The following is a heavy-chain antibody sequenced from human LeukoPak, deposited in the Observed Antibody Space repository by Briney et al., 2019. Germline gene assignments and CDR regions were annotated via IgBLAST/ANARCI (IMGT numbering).Heavy chain of an antibody. Sequence: SQTLSLTCAISGDSVSSNSAAWNWIRQSPSRGLEWLGRTYYRSKWYNDYAVSVKSRITINPDTSKNRFSLKLSSVTAADTAVYYCARFNRYSAYMDVWGKGTTVTVSS. D-gene: IGHD1-14*01. CDR2: TYYRSKWYN. J-gene: IGHJ6*03. V-gene: IGHV6-1*01. CDR3: ARFNRYSAYMDV. CDR1: GDSVSSNSAA.